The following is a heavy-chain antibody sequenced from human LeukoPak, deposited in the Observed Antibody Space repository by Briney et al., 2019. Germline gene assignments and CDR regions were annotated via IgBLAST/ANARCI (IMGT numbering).Heavy chain of an antibody. Sequence: ASVKVSCKASGYTFTGYYMHWVRQAPGQGLEWIGWINPNSGGTNYAQKFQGRVTMTRDTSISTAYMELSRLRSDDTAVYYCARDRRGGSYYYFDYWGQGTLVTVSS. V-gene: IGHV1-2*02. CDR2: INPNSGGT. J-gene: IGHJ4*02. D-gene: IGHD1-26*01. CDR1: GYTFTGYY. CDR3: ARDRRGGSYYYFDY.